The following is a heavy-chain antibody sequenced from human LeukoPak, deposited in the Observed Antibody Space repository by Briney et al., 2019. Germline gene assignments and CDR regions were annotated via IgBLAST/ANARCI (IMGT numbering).Heavy chain of an antibody. CDR2: INHSGST. Sequence: PSETLSLTCAVYGGSFSGYYWSWIRQPPGKGLEWIGEINHSGSTNYNPSLKSRVTISVDTSKNQLSLKLSSVTAADTAVYYCAKVGGYYDSSGYPYYFDYWGQGTLVTVSS. V-gene: IGHV4-34*01. CDR1: GGSFSGYY. CDR3: AKVGGYYDSSGYPYYFDY. J-gene: IGHJ4*02. D-gene: IGHD3-22*01.